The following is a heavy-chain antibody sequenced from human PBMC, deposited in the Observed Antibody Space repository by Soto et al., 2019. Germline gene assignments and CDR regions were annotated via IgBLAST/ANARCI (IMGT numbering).Heavy chain of an antibody. D-gene: IGHD6-13*01. CDR1: GESFSAYY. CDR3: ARRGPGTYFDD. CDR2: INHSGST. Sequence: PSETLSLTCAVYGESFSAYYWTWIRQPPGKRLEWIGEINHSGSTKYNPSLRSRVTVSVDTSKHQFSLKLSSVTAADTAVYYCARRGPGTYFDDWGQGTLVTVSS. V-gene: IGHV4-34*01. J-gene: IGHJ4*02.